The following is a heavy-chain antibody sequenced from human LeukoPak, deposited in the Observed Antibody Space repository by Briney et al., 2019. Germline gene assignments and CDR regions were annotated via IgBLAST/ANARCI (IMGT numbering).Heavy chain of an antibody. CDR1: GDSVSSNSAA. CDR2: TYYRSKWYN. Sequence: SQTLSLTCAISGDSVSSNSAAWNWLRQSPSRGLEWLGRTYYRSKWYNDYAVSVKSRITINPDTSKNQFSLQLNSVTPEDTAVYYCASTYDSSGYYPDAFDIWGQGTMVTVSS. J-gene: IGHJ3*02. V-gene: IGHV6-1*01. CDR3: ASTYDSSGYYPDAFDI. D-gene: IGHD3-22*01.